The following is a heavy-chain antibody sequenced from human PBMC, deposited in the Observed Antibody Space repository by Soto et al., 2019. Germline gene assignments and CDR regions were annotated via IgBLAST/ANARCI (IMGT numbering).Heavy chain of an antibody. Sequence: ASVKVSCKASGYAFTDFFVHWVRQAPGQGLEWMGWINPHDGGTKYAQKFQGRVTMTWDTSISTAFTELNGLRPDDTAIYFCARAGSFGVDEYFQYWGEGSLVTVSS. J-gene: IGHJ1*01. CDR3: ARAGSFGVDEYFQY. CDR2: INPHDGGT. V-gene: IGHV1-2*02. CDR1: GYAFTDFF. D-gene: IGHD3-3*02.